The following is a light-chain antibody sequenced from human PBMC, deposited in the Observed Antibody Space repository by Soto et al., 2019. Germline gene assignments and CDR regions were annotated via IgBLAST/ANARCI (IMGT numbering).Light chain of an antibody. CDR1: QGISNW. V-gene: IGKV1-12*01. J-gene: IGKJ4*01. CDR2: TGS. CDR3: QQANSFPLT. Sequence: DIQMTQSPSSVSASVGDRVSITCRASQGISNWLAWYQQKPGRAPKLLIYTGSSLQSGVPSRFSGAGPGTDFTLTISSLQPEDVATYYCQQANSFPLTFGGGTKVEIK.